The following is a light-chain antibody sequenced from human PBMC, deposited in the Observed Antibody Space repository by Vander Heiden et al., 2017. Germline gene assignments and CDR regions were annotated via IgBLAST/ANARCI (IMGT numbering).Light chain of an antibody. V-gene: IGLV3-1*01. J-gene: IGLJ2*01. CDR3: QAWDSSTVV. Sequence: SYELTQPPSVPVSPGQTVRITCSGAKLGDKYACWYQQKPGQSTVLVIFQNNKRPSGIPERFSGSNSGNTATLTVSGTQAMDEADYYCQAWDSSTVVFGGGTKLTVL. CDR2: QNN. CDR1: KLGDKY.